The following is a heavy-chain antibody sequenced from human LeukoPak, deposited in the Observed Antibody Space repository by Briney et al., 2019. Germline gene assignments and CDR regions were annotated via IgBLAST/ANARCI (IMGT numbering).Heavy chain of an antibody. Sequence: GGSLRLSRVASGFTFSSYGIHRVREDPGEGLWRVAVISYDGSSKYYADSVKGRFTISRDNFKNTLYLQMNSLKPEDTAVYYCSSLGLAVAPNWVDPWGQGTLVTVSS. CDR2: ISYDGSSK. CDR3: SSLGLAVAPNWVDP. J-gene: IGHJ5*02. V-gene: IGHV3-30*03. CDR1: GFTFSSYG. D-gene: IGHD6-19*01.